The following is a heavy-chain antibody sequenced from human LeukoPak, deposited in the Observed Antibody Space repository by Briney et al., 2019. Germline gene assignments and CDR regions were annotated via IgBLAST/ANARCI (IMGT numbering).Heavy chain of an antibody. CDR1: GFTFSSYG. CDR3: ARSLTMVRAYDY. Sequence: GGSLRLSCAASGFTFSSYGMHWVRQAPGKGLEWVTFIQYDGSNKYYADSVKGRFTISRDNSKNTVYLQMNSLRTEDTAVYYCARSLTMVRAYDYWGQGTLVTVSS. V-gene: IGHV3-30*02. D-gene: IGHD3-10*01. J-gene: IGHJ4*02. CDR2: IQYDGSNK.